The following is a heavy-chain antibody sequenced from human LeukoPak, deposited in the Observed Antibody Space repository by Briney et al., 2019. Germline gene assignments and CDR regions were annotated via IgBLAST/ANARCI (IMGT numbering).Heavy chain of an antibody. V-gene: IGHV4-34*01. CDR1: GGSFSGYY. CDR2: INHSGST. CDR3: ARGCPPPRMVRERGNYYYYMDV. J-gene: IGHJ6*03. Sequence: PSETLSLTCAVYGGSFSGYYWSWIRQPPGEGLEWIGEINHSGSTNYNPSLKSRVTISVDTSKNQFSLKLSSVTAADPAVYYWARGCPPPRMVRERGNYYYYMDVWGKGTTVTVSS. D-gene: IGHD3-10*01.